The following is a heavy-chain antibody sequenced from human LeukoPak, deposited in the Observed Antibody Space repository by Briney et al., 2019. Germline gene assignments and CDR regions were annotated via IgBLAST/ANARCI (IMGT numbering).Heavy chain of an antibody. CDR3: ARWVTADRGKKDAFDI. CDR2: IYPGDSST. J-gene: IGHJ3*02. Sequence: GESLKISCKGSGYSFTSYWIGWVRQMPGKGLEWMGIIYPGDSSTRYSPSFQGQVTISADKSISTAYLQWSSLKASGTAIYHCARWVTADRGKKDAFDIWGQGTMVTVSS. D-gene: IGHD2-21*02. V-gene: IGHV5-51*01. CDR1: GYSFTSYW.